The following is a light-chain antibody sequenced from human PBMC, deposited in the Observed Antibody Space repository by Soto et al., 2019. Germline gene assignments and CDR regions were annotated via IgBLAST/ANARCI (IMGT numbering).Light chain of an antibody. CDR2: EAT. CDR1: NSDVGYYNL. CDR3: CSYAGSSTLV. V-gene: IGLV2-23*01. Sequence: QAVVTQPATVSGSPGQSITISCTGTNSDVGYYNLVSWYQQYPGKAPKLLIYEATRRPSGASHRFSGSKSGNTASLTISGLQADDEAHYYCCSYAGSSTLVFGGGTQLTVL. J-gene: IGLJ3*02.